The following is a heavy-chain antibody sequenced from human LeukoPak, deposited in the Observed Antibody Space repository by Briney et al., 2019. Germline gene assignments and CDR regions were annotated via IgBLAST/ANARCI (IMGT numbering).Heavy chain of an antibody. V-gene: IGHV3-48*04. CDR1: GFTFSRDS. D-gene: IGHD6-13*01. Sequence: GGSLRLSCAASGFTFSRDSMNWVRQAPGKGLEWISYISSSSTTIYYADSVKGRFTISRDNAKNSLYLQMSSLRAEDTAVYYCARDGESRAEYSSRPNWFDPWGQGTLVTVSS. CDR2: ISSSSTTI. CDR3: ARDGESRAEYSSRPNWFDP. J-gene: IGHJ5*02.